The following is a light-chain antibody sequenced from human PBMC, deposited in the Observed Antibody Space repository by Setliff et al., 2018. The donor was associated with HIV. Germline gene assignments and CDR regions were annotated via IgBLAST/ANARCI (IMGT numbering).Light chain of an antibody. Sequence: QAVVTQEPSLTVSPGGTVTLTCTSSAGPVTSAHYPSWFQQKPGQASRPLIYSTRNKHSWTPARFSGSLLGGKPALTLSGVQPEDEAEYYCLIYEGGSFVFGLGTKGTVL. CDR2: STR. CDR1: AGPVTSAHY. J-gene: IGLJ1*01. V-gene: IGLV7-43*01. CDR3: LIYEGGSFV.